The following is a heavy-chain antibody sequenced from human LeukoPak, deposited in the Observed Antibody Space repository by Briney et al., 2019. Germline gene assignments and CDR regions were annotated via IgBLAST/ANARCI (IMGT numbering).Heavy chain of an antibody. D-gene: IGHD6-19*01. Sequence: PSETLSLTCIVSGGSISSTSYYWSWIRQHPGKGLEWIGYIYYSGSTYYNPSLKSRVTISVDTSKNQFSLKLSSVTAADTAVYYCARDGAGWPYWGQGTLVTVSS. CDR3: ARDGAGWPY. CDR2: IYYSGST. J-gene: IGHJ4*02. CDR1: GGSISSTSYY. V-gene: IGHV4-31*03.